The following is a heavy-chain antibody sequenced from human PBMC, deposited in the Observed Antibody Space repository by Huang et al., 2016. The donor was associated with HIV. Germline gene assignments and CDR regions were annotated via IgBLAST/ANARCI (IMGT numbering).Heavy chain of an antibody. CDR1: GYTFDSYG. J-gene: IGHJ4*02. D-gene: IGHD6-19*01. CDR3: ASDATGYGTGWSTEFDY. CDR2: IRPHSGKT. Sequence: HVQLVQSGADVKKPGASVKVSCKASGYTFDSYGINWVRQAPGQGLEWMGGIRPHSGKTNQAQELQGRVTMTTDTTTSTAYMELRILTSDDTAVYYCASDATGYGTGWSTEFDYWGQGTLVTVSS. V-gene: IGHV1-18*04.